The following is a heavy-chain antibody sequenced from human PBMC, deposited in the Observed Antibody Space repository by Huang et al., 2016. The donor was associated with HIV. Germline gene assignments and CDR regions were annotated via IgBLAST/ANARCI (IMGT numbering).Heavy chain of an antibody. CDR1: TFRFGAYW. CDR2: IKQDESEK. V-gene: IGHV3-7*01. D-gene: IGHD1-7*01. CDR3: ATKTAAMDI. J-gene: IGHJ6*02. Sequence: VESGGRLVQPGGSISLSCVGSTFRFGAYWMSWVRQSPGKGLEWVANIKQDESEKDYVDSVKGRFNISRDNAKKVLFLEMNNVRVEDTATYYCATKTAAMDIWGQGTTVTVS.